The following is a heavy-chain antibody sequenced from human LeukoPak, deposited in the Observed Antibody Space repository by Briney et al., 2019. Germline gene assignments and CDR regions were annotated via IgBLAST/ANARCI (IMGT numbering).Heavy chain of an antibody. Sequence: SETLSLTCTVSGGSISSYPWNWIRQPPGKGLEWIGNICYTGSTNYNPSLKSRVTISVDTSKNQFSLKLSSVTAADTAVYYCARGRGYSYGSPLDYWGQGSLVTVSS. D-gene: IGHD5-18*01. CDR1: GGSISSYP. CDR2: ICYTGST. CDR3: ARGRGYSYGSPLDY. V-gene: IGHV4-59*01. J-gene: IGHJ4*02.